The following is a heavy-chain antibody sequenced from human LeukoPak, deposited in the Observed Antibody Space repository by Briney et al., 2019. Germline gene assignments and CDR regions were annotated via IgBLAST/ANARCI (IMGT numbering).Heavy chain of an antibody. Sequence: PGGSLRLSCAGSGFTFSSYEMNWVRQAPGKGLEWVSYISNSGSSTYYADSVKGRFTISRDNAKNSLYLQMNSLRAEDTAVYYCARDSASHMTTVTFAYWGQGILVTVSS. V-gene: IGHV3-48*03. CDR3: ARDSASHMTTVTFAY. J-gene: IGHJ4*02. CDR2: ISNSGSST. D-gene: IGHD4-17*01. CDR1: GFTFSSYE.